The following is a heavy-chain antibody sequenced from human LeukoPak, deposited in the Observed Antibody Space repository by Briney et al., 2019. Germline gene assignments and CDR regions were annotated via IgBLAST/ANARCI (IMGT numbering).Heavy chain of an antibody. CDR1: GYTFTSYD. Sequence: GASVKVSCKASGYTFTSYDINWVRQATGQGLEWMGWMNPNSGNTGYAQKFQGRVTMTRNTSTSTVYMELSSLRSEDTAVYYCARDHSGSGTRFDYWGQGTLVTVSS. CDR3: ARDHSGSGTRFDY. J-gene: IGHJ4*02. D-gene: IGHD1-26*01. CDR2: MNPNSGNT. V-gene: IGHV1-8*01.